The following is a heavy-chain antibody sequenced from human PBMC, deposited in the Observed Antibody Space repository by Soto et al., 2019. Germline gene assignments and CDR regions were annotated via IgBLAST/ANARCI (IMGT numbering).Heavy chain of an antibody. CDR3: AKYGDAVGAIRSIERWYFDD. J-gene: IGHJ4*02. Sequence: PGGSLRLSCAVSGFTFSSYAMTWVRQAPGKGLEWVSVISGSGGSTYYADSVKGRFTISRDNSKNTLYLQMNSLRAEDTAVYYCAKYGDAVGAIRSIERWYFDDWGQGTLVTVSS. CDR2: ISGSGGST. CDR1: GFTFSSYA. D-gene: IGHD1-26*01. V-gene: IGHV3-23*01.